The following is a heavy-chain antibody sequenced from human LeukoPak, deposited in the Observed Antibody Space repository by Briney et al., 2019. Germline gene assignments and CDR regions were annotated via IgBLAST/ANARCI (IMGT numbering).Heavy chain of an antibody. CDR1: GFTFSSYA. Sequence: GGSLRLSCAASGFTFSSYAMSWVRQAPGKGLEWVSAISGSGGSTYYADSVKGRFTISRDNSKNTLYLQMNSLRAEDTAIYYCAKPAAPYDILTGYSHWGQGTLVTASS. J-gene: IGHJ4*02. D-gene: IGHD3-9*01. CDR2: ISGSGGST. CDR3: AKPAAPYDILTGYSH. V-gene: IGHV3-23*01.